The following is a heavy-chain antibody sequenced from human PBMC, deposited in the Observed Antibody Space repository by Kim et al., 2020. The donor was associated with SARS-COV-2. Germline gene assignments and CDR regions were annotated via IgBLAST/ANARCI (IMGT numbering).Heavy chain of an antibody. D-gene: IGHD6-13*01. CDR2: INPSGGST. Sequence: ASVKVSCKASGYTFTSYYMHWVRQAPGQGLEWMGIINPSGGSTSYAQKFQGRVTMTRDTSTSTVYMELSSLRSEDTAVYYCARVHLGGYSSSWAFCYWGQGTLVTVSS. J-gene: IGHJ4*02. CDR3: ARVHLGGYSSSWAFCY. CDR1: GYTFTSYY. V-gene: IGHV1-46*01.